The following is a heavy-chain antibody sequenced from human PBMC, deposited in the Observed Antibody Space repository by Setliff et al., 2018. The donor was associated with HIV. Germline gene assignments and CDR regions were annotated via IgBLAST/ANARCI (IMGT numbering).Heavy chain of an antibody. D-gene: IGHD3-3*01. Sequence: GGSLRLSCAASGFTFSSYTINWVRQAPGRGLEWVSSISIGSGGAIDYADSVQGRFTISRDNSKNSLYLQMNGLRVEDTGVYYCARDNLYYNLYDGSPVYGMDVWGQGTTVTVSS. CDR1: GFTFSSYT. CDR2: ISIGSGGAI. V-gene: IGHV3-21*01. CDR3: ARDNLYYNLYDGSPVYGMDV. J-gene: IGHJ6*02.